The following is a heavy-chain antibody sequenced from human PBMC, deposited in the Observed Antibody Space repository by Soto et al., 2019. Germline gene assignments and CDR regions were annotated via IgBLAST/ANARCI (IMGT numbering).Heavy chain of an antibody. Sequence: QVHLVQSGAEVKKSGASVKVSCKASGYTFTNYGISWVRQAPGQGLEWMGWISPYNGHTHYTQRFQGRVTMTTDTSTTTTFMELRSLSSDDTAVYYCAREDFGDKIDYWGQGTLVAVSS. J-gene: IGHJ4*02. V-gene: IGHV1-18*01. CDR1: GYTFTNYG. CDR3: AREDFGDKIDY. CDR2: ISPYNGHT. D-gene: IGHD3-10*01.